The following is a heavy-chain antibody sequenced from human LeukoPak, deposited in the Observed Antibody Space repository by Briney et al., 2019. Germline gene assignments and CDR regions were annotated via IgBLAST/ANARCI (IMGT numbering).Heavy chain of an antibody. D-gene: IGHD6-19*01. CDR2: ISGSGGST. CDR1: GFTFSSYA. CDR3: AKGSRQRNSGYALKIAVAGYLDY. Sequence: GGSLRLSCAASGFTFSSYAMSWVRQAPGKGLEWFSTISGSGGSTYYADSVKGRFTISRHNSKNTLYLQMNSLRAEDTAVYYCAKGSRQRNSGYALKIAVAGYLDYWGQGTLVTVSS. V-gene: IGHV3-23*01. J-gene: IGHJ4*02.